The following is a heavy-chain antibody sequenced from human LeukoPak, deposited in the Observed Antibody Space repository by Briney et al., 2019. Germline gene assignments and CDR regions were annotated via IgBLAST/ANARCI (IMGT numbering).Heavy chain of an antibody. D-gene: IGHD3-9*01. CDR2: ISPYNGDT. Sequence: ASVKVSCKASGYTFTKYAISWVRQAPGQGLEWMGWISPYNGDTNYPHKLQGRATMTADTSTSTASMELRSLRSDDTAVYYCAREESQEVTYYDVLTGETSNSYYYYYMDVWGKGTTVTVSS. J-gene: IGHJ6*03. CDR1: GYTFTKYA. CDR3: AREESQEVTYYDVLTGETSNSYYYYYMDV. V-gene: IGHV1-18*01.